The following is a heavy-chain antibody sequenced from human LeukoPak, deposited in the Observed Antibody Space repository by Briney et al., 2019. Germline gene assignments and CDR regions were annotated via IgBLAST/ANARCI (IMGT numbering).Heavy chain of an antibody. CDR3: ARPGYSSSWSAFDI. Sequence: GGSLRLSCAASGFTFSAYDMDWVRQAPGKGLEWVSHITSSGSTIYYADSVKGRFTISRDNAKNSLYLQMNSLRAEDTAVYYCARPGYSSSWSAFDIWGQGTMVTVSS. D-gene: IGHD6-13*01. V-gene: IGHV3-48*03. J-gene: IGHJ3*02. CDR2: ITSSGSTI. CDR1: GFTFSAYD.